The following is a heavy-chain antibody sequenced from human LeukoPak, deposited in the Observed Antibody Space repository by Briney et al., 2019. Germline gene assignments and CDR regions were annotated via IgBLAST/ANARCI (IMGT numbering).Heavy chain of an antibody. D-gene: IGHD3-22*01. Sequence: ASVKVSCKASGYTFTSYAMNWVRQAPGQGLEWMGIINPSGGSTSYAQKFQGRVTMTRDTSTSTVYMELSSLRSEDTAVYYCARDLHGYYCYWGQGTLVTVSS. CDR3: ARDLHGYYCY. CDR2: INPSGGST. V-gene: IGHV1-46*01. CDR1: GYTFTSYA. J-gene: IGHJ4*02.